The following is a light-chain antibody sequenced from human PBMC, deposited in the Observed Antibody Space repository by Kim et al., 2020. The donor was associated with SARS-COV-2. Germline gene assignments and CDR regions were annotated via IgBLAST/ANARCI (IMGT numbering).Light chain of an antibody. CDR1: QSISSW. CDR2: DAS. V-gene: IGKV1-5*01. Sequence: GDRVTITCRASQSISSWLDWYQQKPGKDPKLLIYDASSLESGVPSRFRGSGSGTEFTLTIRSLQPDEFATYYCQQYNSYWTFGQGTKV. CDR3: QQYNSYWT. J-gene: IGKJ1*01.